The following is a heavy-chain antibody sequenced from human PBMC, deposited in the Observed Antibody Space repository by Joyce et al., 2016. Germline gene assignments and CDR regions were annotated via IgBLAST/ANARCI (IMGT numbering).Heavy chain of an antibody. J-gene: IGHJ3*02. Sequence: DVQLVESGGGLVRPGGSLRLSCAASGFSLTKAWMSWVRQAPGKGLEWVGRIKRKSDGETKDYAAPLRGRFTMSRDDSKKMVYLEMINVKTEDTAVYYCATEDTTVAPFDAFDIWGRGTLVIVSS. CDR3: ATEDTTVAPFDAFDI. CDR2: IKRKSDGETK. V-gene: IGHV3-15*05. CDR1: GFSLTKAW. D-gene: IGHD1-1*01.